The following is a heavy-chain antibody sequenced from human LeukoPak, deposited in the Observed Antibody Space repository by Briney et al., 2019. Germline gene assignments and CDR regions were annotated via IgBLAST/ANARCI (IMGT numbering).Heavy chain of an antibody. J-gene: IGHJ6*02. CDR2: ISAYNGNT. CDR1: GYTFTSYG. Sequence: ASVKVSCKASGYTFTSYGISWVRQAPGQGLEWMGWISAYNGNTNYAQKLQGRVTMTTDTSTSTAYMELRSLRSDDTAVYYCARREWLRGHYYGIDVWGQGTTVTVSS. CDR3: ARREWLRGHYYGIDV. D-gene: IGHD5-12*01. V-gene: IGHV1-18*01.